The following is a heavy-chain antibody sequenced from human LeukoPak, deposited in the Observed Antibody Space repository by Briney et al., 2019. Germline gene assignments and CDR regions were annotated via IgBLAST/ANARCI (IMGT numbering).Heavy chain of an antibody. J-gene: IGHJ4*02. Sequence: PGGSLRLSCAASGFTFSSHWMSWVRQAPGKGLEWVANIKQDGSEKYYVDSVKGRFTISRDNAKNSLYLQMNSLRAEDTAVYYCARDHTTEFGTYYYDSSGYFDYWGQGTLVTVSS. D-gene: IGHD3-22*01. CDR1: GFTFSSHW. V-gene: IGHV3-7*01. CDR3: ARDHTTEFGTYYYDSSGYFDY. CDR2: IKQDGSEK.